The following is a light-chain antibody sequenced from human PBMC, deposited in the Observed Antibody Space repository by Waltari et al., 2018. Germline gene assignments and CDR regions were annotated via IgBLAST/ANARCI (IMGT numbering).Light chain of an antibody. CDR3: GTWDGSLTVGV. Sequence: QSVLTQPPSVSAAPGQKVTISCPGSGSNIGRNHVSWYQQVPGTAPNLLIYETNKRPSGIPDRCSGSKSGPSATLGITGLQTGDEASYYCGTWDGSLTVGVFGGGTVLTVL. CDR1: GSNIGRNH. V-gene: IGLV1-51*02. J-gene: IGLJ2*01. CDR2: ETN.